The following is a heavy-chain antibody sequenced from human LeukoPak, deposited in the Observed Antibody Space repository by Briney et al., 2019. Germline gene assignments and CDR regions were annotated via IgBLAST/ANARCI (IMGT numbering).Heavy chain of an antibody. CDR1: GFTFSSYS. V-gene: IGHV3-21*01. D-gene: IGHD1-26*01. J-gene: IGHJ3*02. CDR2: ISSSSSYI. Sequence: GGSLRLSCAASGFTFSSYSMNWVRQAPGKGLEWVSSISSSSSYIYYADSVKGRFTISRDNSKNTLYLQMNSLRAEDTAVYYCASPSGFGYYDAFDIWGQGTMVTVSS. CDR3: ASPSGFGYYDAFDI.